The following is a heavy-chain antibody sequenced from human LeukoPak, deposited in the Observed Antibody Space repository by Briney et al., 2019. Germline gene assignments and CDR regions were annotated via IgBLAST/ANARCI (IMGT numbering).Heavy chain of an antibody. D-gene: IGHD5-12*01. CDR2: IWYDGSNK. V-gene: IGHV3-33*06. CDR3: AKGPQLYSGYHPDY. CDR1: GFTFSSYG. Sequence: PGGSLRLSCAASGFTFSSYGMRWVRQAPAKRLEWVAVIWYDGSNKYYADSVKGRFTISRDNSKNTLYLQMNSLRAEDTAVYYCAKGPQLYSGYHPDYWGQGTLVTVSS. J-gene: IGHJ4*02.